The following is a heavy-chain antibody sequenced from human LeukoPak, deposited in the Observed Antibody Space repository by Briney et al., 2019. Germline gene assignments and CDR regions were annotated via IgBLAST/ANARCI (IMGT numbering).Heavy chain of an antibody. Sequence: ASVKVSCKASGYTFTGYYMHWVRQAPGQGLEWMGWINPNSGGTNYAQKFQGRVTMTRDTSISTAYMELSRLRPDDTAVYYCAREKSSYYYDSSGYDPDLGYWGQGTLVTVSS. D-gene: IGHD3-22*01. CDR3: AREKSSYYYDSSGYDPDLGY. V-gene: IGHV1-2*02. CDR1: GYTFTGYY. CDR2: INPNSGGT. J-gene: IGHJ4*02.